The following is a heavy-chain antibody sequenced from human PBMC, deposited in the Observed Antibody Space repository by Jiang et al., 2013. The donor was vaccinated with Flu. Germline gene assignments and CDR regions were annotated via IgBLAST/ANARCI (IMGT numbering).Heavy chain of an antibody. V-gene: IGHV5-10-1*01. CDR1: YW. Sequence: YWISWVRQMPGKGRGVDGRIDPSDSYTNYSPSFQGHVTISADKSISTAYLQWSSLKASDTAMYYCARTPYDSSGYYYSGGAFDIWGQGTMVTVSS. CDR2: IDPSDSYT. CDR3: ARTPYDSSGYYYSGGAFDI. D-gene: IGHD3-22*01. J-gene: IGHJ3*02.